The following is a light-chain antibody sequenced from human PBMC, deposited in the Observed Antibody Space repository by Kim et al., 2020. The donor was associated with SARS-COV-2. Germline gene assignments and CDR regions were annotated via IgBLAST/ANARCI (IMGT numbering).Light chain of an antibody. V-gene: IGKV4-1*01. Sequence: DIVMTQSPDSLAVSLGERATINCKSSQSVLYSSNNKNYLAWYQQKPGQPPKLLIYWASTRESGVPDRFSGSGSGTDFTLTISSLQAEDVAVNYCQQYYSTPLGFGQGTKLEI. CDR3: QQYYSTPLG. CDR2: WAS. J-gene: IGKJ2*03. CDR1: QSVLYSSNNKNY.